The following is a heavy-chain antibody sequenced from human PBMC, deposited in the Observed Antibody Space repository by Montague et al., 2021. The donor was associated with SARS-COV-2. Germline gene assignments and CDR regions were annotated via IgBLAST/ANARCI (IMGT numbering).Heavy chain of an antibody. Sequence: SETLSLTCTVSGDSIRNSDYSWGWARQPPGKGLEWIGNIYNGGTTFYNPSLKSRVTIFVDTSKNQFSLKLSSVTAADTAVYYCATSTRYPQNDFGFWGQGTLVTVSS. J-gene: IGHJ4*02. D-gene: IGHD2-15*01. CDR3: ATSTRYPQNDFGF. V-gene: IGHV4-39*01. CDR1: GDSIRNSDYS. CDR2: IYNGGTT.